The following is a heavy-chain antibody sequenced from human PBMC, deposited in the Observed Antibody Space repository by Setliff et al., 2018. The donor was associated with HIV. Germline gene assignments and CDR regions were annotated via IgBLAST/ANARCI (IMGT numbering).Heavy chain of an antibody. CDR3: TRAFPPMIPAAFDI. CDR2: INPSDGIP. Sequence: ASVKVSCKASGGTFNNYAISWVRQAPGEGLEWVAMINPSDGIPSYAQKFQDRVVVTRDTSRSIVYMELSSLLSEDTAVYFCTRAFPPMIPAAFDIWGLGTLVTVS. CDR1: GGTFNNYA. D-gene: IGHD3-16*01. V-gene: IGHV1-46*02. J-gene: IGHJ3*02.